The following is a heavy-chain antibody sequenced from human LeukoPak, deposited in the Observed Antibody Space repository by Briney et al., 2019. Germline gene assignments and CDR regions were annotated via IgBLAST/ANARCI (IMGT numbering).Heavy chain of an antibody. Sequence: GGSLRLSCEASGFNFNDAWMSWVRQAPGKGLEWLSYIDGTSTFTNYADSVKGRFTISRDNAKNALYLQMNSLRAEDSAVYYCARTLVAAPGTKGGPWGQGTLVTVSS. V-gene: IGHV3-11*03. J-gene: IGHJ5*02. CDR2: IDGTSTFT. CDR3: ARTLVAAPGTKGGP. CDR1: GFNFNDAW. D-gene: IGHD6-13*01.